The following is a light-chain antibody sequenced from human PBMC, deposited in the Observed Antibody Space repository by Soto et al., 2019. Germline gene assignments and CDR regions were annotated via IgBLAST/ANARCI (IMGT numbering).Light chain of an antibody. CDR1: QGISND. Sequence: DIQMPQSPSSLSASVGDRVPITCRALQGISNDLGWYQQKPGKAPKRLIYAASSLQSGVPSRFSRGASGTACTPTTSSLQPAPFATYFCLQHKRYPIKLGHANKV. CDR3: LQHKRYPIK. J-gene: IGKJ1*01. CDR2: AAS. V-gene: IGKV1-17*01.